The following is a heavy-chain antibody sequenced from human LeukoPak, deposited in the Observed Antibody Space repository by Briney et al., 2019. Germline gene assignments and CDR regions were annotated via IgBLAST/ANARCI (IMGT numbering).Heavy chain of an antibody. CDR3: ARVSGYSGLSDDY. V-gene: IGHV3-74*01. Sequence: GGSLRLSCAASGFTFSNYWMHWDRQATGKGPVWVSHINGDGSVTGYADSVKGRFTISRDNAKNTLYLQMNSLRAEDTAVYYCARVSGYSGLSDDYWGQGTLVTVSS. CDR2: INGDGSVT. J-gene: IGHJ4*02. D-gene: IGHD5-12*01. CDR1: GFTFSNYW.